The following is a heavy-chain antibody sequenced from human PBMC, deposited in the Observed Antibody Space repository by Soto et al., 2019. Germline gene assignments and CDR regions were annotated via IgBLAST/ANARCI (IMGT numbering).Heavy chain of an antibody. CDR1: GFTVSSNY. V-gene: IGHV3-66*01. CDR3: AREGENAEYSGSYYY. CDR2: IYSGGST. J-gene: IGHJ4*02. D-gene: IGHD1-26*01. Sequence: GGSLRLSCAASGFTVSSNYMSWVRQAPGKGLEWVSVIYSGGSTYYADSVKGRFTISRDNSKNTLYLQMNSLRAEDTAVYYCAREGENAEYSGSYYYWGQGTLVTVSS.